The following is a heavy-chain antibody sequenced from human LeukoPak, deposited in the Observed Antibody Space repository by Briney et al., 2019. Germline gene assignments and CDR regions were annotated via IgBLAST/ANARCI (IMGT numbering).Heavy chain of an antibody. CDR3: AREDPQTTVPEGMDV. Sequence: SETLSLTCTVSGGSISYYYWSWIRQSPGKGLGWIGYIYYSGTTNYNPSLKSRVTISADTSKNQFSLQLRSVTAADTAVYYCAREDPQTTVPEGMDVWGQGTTVTVSS. CDR2: IYYSGTT. CDR1: GGSISYYY. J-gene: IGHJ6*02. V-gene: IGHV4-59*01. D-gene: IGHD4-17*01.